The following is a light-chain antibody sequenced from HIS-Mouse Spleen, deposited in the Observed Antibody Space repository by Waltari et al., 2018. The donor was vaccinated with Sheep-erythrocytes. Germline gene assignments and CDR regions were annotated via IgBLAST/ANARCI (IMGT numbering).Light chain of an antibody. Sequence: LTQPPSVSVSPGQTASITCSGDKLGDKYACWYQQHPGTAPKLMIYEVSNRPSGVSNRFSGSQSGNTASLTISGLQAEDEADYYCSSYTSTSTWVFGGGTKLTVL. CDR1: DKLGDKY. V-gene: IGLV2-14*01. CDR3: SSYTSTSTWV. CDR2: EVS. J-gene: IGLJ3*02.